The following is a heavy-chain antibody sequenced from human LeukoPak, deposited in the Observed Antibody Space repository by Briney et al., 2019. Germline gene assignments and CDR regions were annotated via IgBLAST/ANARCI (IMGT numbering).Heavy chain of an antibody. CDR1: RFTFSNFW. V-gene: IGHV3-7*01. CDR2: IKQDGSEK. Sequence: GGSLRLSCAACRFTFSNFWMSWVRQAPGKGLEWVANIKQDGSEKYYVDSVKGRFTISRDNAKNSLYLQMNSLRAEDTAMYYCARWSGWYRGGFDYWGQRTLVTFSS. D-gene: IGHD6-19*01. CDR3: ARWSGWYRGGFDY. J-gene: IGHJ4*02.